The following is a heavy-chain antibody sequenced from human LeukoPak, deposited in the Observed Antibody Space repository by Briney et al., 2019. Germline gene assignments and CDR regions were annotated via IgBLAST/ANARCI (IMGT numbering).Heavy chain of an antibody. D-gene: IGHD6-13*01. V-gene: IGHV3-7*01. J-gene: IGHJ5*02. CDR3: AREAYGSSWLNWFDP. CDR2: IKQDGSEK. CDR1: GFTFSSYT. Sequence: GGSLRLSCAASGFTFSSYTMNWVRQAPGKGLEWVANIKQDGSEKYYVDSVKGRFTISRDNAKNSLYLQMNSLRAEDTAVYYCAREAYGSSWLNWFDPWGQGTLVTVSS.